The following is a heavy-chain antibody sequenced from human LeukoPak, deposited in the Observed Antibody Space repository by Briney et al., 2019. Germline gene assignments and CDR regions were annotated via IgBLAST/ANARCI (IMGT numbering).Heavy chain of an antibody. CDR1: GFTFSSYT. CDR3: ARVSGYYNWFDP. Sequence: GGSLRLSCAVSGFTFSSYTMNWVRQAPGKGLEWVSSITSSSSYIYYVDPVKGRFTISRDNAKNSLYLQMNSLRAEDTAVYYCARVSGYYNWFDPWGQGTLVTVSS. CDR2: ITSSSSYI. J-gene: IGHJ5*02. V-gene: IGHV3-21*01. D-gene: IGHD3-3*01.